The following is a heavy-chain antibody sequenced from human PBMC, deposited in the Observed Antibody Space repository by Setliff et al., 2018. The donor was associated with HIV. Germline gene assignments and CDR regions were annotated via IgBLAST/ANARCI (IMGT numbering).Heavy chain of an antibody. CDR1: GFTFSNYA. CDR3: VKDSLPWDSRGTFDY. V-gene: IGHV3-64D*08. D-gene: IGHD3-16*01. CDR2: IGYNGANT. J-gene: IGHJ4*02. Sequence: SCSASGFTFSNYAIHWVRQAPGKGLECVSGIGYNGANTYYADSVKGRFTISRDNSKNTLFLQMSDLRTEDTAMYHCVKDSLPWDSRGTFDYWGQGVLVTVSS.